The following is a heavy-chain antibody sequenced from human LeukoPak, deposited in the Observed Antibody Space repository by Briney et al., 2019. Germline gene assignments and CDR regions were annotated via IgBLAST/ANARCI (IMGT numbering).Heavy chain of an antibody. CDR1: GYSISSGYY. D-gene: IGHD6-19*01. J-gene: IGHJ5*02. V-gene: IGHV4-38-2*02. CDR3: ARAKGYSSGWAENWFDP. Sequence: PSETLSLTCTVSGYSISSGYYWGWIRQPPGKGLEWIGSIYHSGSTYYNPSLKSRVTISVDTSKNQFSLKLSSVTAADTAVYYCARAKGYSSGWAENWFDPWGQGTLVTVSS. CDR2: IYHSGST.